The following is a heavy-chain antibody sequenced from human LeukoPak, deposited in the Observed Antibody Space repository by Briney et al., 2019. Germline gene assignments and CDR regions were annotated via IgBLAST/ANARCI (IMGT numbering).Heavy chain of an antibody. Sequence: SETLSLTCTVSGGSISSYYWSWIRQPAGKGLEWIGRIYTSGSTNYNPSLKSRVTMSVDTSKNQFSLKLGSVTAADTAVYYCARDRSSGPYNWFDPWGQGTLVTVSS. J-gene: IGHJ5*02. V-gene: IGHV4-4*07. D-gene: IGHD6-19*01. CDR1: GGSISSYY. CDR2: IYTSGST. CDR3: ARDRSSGPYNWFDP.